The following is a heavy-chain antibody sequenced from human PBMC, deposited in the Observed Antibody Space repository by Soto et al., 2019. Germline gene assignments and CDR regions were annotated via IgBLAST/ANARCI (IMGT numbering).Heavy chain of an antibody. V-gene: IGHV4-38-2*01. D-gene: IGHD3-3*01. CDR3: ARVCTIYDFWSGYYSAWFDP. J-gene: IGHJ5*02. CDR1: GYSISSGYY. CDR2: IYHSGST. Sequence: SETLSLTCAVSGYSISSGYYWGWIRQPPGKGLEWIGSIYHSGSTYYNPSLKSRVTISVDTSKNRFSLKLSSVTAADTAVYYCARVCTIYDFWSGYYSAWFDPWGQGTLVTVAS.